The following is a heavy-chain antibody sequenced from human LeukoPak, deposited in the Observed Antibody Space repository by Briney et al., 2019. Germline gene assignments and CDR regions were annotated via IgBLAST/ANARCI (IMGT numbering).Heavy chain of an antibody. CDR1: GGSISSSSYY. V-gene: IGHV4-39*01. Sequence: PSETLSLTCTVSGGSISSSSYYWGWIHQPPGKGLEWIGSIYYSGSTYYNPSLKSRVTISVDTSKNQFSLKLSSVTAADTAVYYCARHGWYGGLPDCWGQGTLVTVSS. CDR2: IYYSGST. D-gene: IGHD1-26*01. CDR3: ARHGWYGGLPDC. J-gene: IGHJ4*02.